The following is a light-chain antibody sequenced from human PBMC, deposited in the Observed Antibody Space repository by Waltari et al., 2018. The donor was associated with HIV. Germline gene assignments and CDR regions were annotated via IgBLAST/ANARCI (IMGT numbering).Light chain of an antibody. Sequence: QSALTQPASVSGSPGQSISISCTETSTDIANSNLVSSYQHRTGQAPKLLIFEATKRPSGVSSRFSGSKSGNTASLTISDLQHDDEADYYCCSYASSATLVIFGGGTKLTVL. V-gene: IGLV2-23*02. CDR1: STDIANSNL. CDR3: CSYASSATLVI. CDR2: EAT. J-gene: IGLJ2*01.